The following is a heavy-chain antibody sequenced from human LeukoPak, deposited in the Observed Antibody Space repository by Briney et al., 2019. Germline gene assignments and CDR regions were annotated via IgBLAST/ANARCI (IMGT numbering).Heavy chain of an antibody. J-gene: IGHJ4*02. V-gene: IGHV4-4*07. CDR1: GGSISSYY. CDR2: IYTSGST. Sequence: SETLSLTCTVSGGSISSYYWSWIRQPAGKGLEWIGRIYTSGSTNYNPSLKSRDTMSVDTSKNQFSLKLSSVTAADTAVYYCASSRAYYYDSSGYYYFDYWGQGTLVTVSS. D-gene: IGHD3-22*01. CDR3: ASSRAYYYDSSGYYYFDY.